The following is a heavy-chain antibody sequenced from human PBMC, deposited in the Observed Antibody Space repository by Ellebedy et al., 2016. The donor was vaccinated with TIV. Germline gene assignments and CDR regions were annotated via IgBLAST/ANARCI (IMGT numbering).Heavy chain of an antibody. D-gene: IGHD5-24*01. Sequence: PGGSLRLSCQGSGYSFTTRWIGWARQMPGKGLEWVGIIHLADSHTKYSPSFQGQVTISADKSISTAYLQLSNLKASDTAIYYCSIAVDGTTWFDPWGQGTLVTVSS. CDR1: GYSFTTRW. CDR2: IHLADSHT. V-gene: IGHV5-51*01. CDR3: SIAVDGTTWFDP. J-gene: IGHJ5*02.